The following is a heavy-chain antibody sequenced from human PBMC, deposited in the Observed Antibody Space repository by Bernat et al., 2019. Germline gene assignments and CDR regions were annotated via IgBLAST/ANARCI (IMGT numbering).Heavy chain of an antibody. D-gene: IGHD1-7*01. Sequence: QVQLVESGGGVVQPGRSLRLSCAASGFTFSSYGMHWVRQAPGKGLEWVAVIWYDGSNKYYADSVKGRFTISRDNSKNTLYLQMNSLRAEDTAVYYCARDSWNSRFDIWGQGTMVTVSS. V-gene: IGHV3-33*01. CDR3: ARDSWNSRFDI. CDR1: GFTFSSYG. J-gene: IGHJ3*02. CDR2: IWYDGSNK.